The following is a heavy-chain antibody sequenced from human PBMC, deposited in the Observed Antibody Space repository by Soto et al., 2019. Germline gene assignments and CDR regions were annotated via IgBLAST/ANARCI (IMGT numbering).Heavy chain of an antibody. J-gene: IGHJ6*02. CDR2: IYSNGST. Sequence: QVQLQESGPGLVKPSETLSLTCTVSGGSISLYYWSWIRQPPGKGLEWIGYIYSNGSTTYNPSLKSRVSISLGTSKKQFSLKLSSVTAADTAVYYSARDGGEIWNNHNYYSGMDVWGQGTTVTVSS. D-gene: IGHD1-1*01. CDR3: ARDGGEIWNNHNYYSGMDV. V-gene: IGHV4-59*01. CDR1: GGSISLYY.